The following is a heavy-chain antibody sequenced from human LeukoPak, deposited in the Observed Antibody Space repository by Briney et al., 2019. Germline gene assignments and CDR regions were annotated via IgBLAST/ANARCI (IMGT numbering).Heavy chain of an antibody. CDR3: AKGYYYGSGRPPYNLYY. CDR1: GFTFSSYA. CDR2: ISGSGGST. D-gene: IGHD3-10*01. Sequence: PGGSLRLSCAASGFTFSSYAMSWVRQAPGKGLEWVSAISGSGGSTYYADSVKGRFTISRDNSKNTLYLQMNSLRAEDTALYYCAKGYYYGSGRPPYNLYYWGQRTLLTASS. V-gene: IGHV3-23*01. J-gene: IGHJ4*02.